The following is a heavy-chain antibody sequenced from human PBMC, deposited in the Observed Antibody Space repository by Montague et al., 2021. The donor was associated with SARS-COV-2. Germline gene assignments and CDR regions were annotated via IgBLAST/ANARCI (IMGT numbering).Heavy chain of an antibody. CDR1: GGSISSSNYF. J-gene: IGHJ4*02. CDR2: IYFSGGN. D-gene: IGHD5-12*01. Sequence: SETLSLTCTVSGGSISSSNYFWVWIRQPPGKGLEWIGSIYFSGGNYHNPSLQSRVTIAVYTSQFQFSLRSTSVAAADAAVCWCARDVGEGLSGYEYEGGFDYWGQGTPVTVSS. CDR3: ARDVGEGLSGYEYEGGFDY. V-gene: IGHV4-39*07.